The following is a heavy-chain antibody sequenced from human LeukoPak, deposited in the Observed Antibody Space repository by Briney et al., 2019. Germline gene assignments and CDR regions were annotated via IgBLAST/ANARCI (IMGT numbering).Heavy chain of an antibody. CDR2: IWYDGSNK. V-gene: IGHV3-33*08. CDR1: GFTFSGRS. J-gene: IGHJ6*02. CDR3: ARDHYYGSGRLVRYYYGMDV. D-gene: IGHD3-10*01. Sequence: GESLRLSCAASGFTFSGRSMHWVRQAPGKGLEWVAVIWYDGSNKYYADSVKGRCTISRDNSKNTLYLQMNSLRAEDTAVYYCARDHYYGSGRLVRYYYGMDVWGQGTTVTVSS.